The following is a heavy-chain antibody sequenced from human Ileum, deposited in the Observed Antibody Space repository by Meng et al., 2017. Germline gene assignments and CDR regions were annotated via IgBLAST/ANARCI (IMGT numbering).Heavy chain of an antibody. CDR3: VREQYESRGH. Sequence: LVETGGGLIQPGGSLGLSCAASGFTVSSNYMSWVRQAPGKGLEWVSVIYSGGSTYYADSVKGRFTISRDNSRNTLYLQMNSLRADDTAVYYCVREQYESRGHWGQGTLVTVSS. CDR2: IYSGGST. D-gene: IGHD3-22*01. J-gene: IGHJ4*02. CDR1: GFTVSSNY. V-gene: IGHV3-53*02.